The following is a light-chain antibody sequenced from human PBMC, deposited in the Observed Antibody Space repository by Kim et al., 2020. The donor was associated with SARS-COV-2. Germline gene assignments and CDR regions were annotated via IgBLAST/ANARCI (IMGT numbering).Light chain of an antibody. CDR3: QQYDDYPQT. CDR1: QSVSRSY. V-gene: IGKV3-20*01. J-gene: IGKJ1*01. Sequence: FSPGERATHSCRASQSVSRSYLAWYQQKPGQAPRLLIYGASNRATGIPDRFSGSGSGTDFTLTISRLEPEDSAVYYCQQYDDYPQTFGPGTKVDIK. CDR2: GAS.